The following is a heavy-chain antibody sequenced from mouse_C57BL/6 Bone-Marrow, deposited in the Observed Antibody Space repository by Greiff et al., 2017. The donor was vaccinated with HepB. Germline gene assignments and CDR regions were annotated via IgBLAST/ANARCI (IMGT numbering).Heavy chain of an antibody. CDR3: TRRAVEDPYYFDY. Sequence: EVQLQQSGTVLARPGASVKMSCKTSGYTFTSYWMHWVKQRPGQGLEWIGAIYPGNSDTSYNQKFKGKAKLTAVTSASTAYMELSSLTNEDSAVYYCTRRAVEDPYYFDYWGQGTTLTVSS. D-gene: IGHD1-1*01. CDR2: IYPGNSDT. J-gene: IGHJ2*01. V-gene: IGHV1-5*01. CDR1: GYTFTSYW.